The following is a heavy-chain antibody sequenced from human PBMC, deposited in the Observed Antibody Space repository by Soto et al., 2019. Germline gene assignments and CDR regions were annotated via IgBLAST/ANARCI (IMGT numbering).Heavy chain of an antibody. V-gene: IGHV5-10-1*01. CDR2: IDPSDSYT. CDR1: GYSFTSYW. Sequence: GESLKISCKGSGYSFTSYWISWVRQMPGKGLEWMGRIDPSDSYTNYSPSFQGHVTISADKSISTAYLQWSSLKASDTAMYYCARASTVTFSYYYYYGVDVWGQGTTVTVSS. D-gene: IGHD4-17*01. CDR3: ARASTVTFSYYYYYGVDV. J-gene: IGHJ6*02.